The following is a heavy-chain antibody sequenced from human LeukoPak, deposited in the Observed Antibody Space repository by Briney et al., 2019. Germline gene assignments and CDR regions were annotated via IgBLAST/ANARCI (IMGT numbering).Heavy chain of an antibody. D-gene: IGHD1-14*01. CDR3: ARGTPPRFFYYYMDV. CDR2: INHSGST. CDR1: GGSFSGYY. Sequence: PSETLSLTCAVYGGSFSGYYWSWIRQPPGKGLEWIGEINHSGSTNYNPSLKSRVTISVDTSKNQFSLKLSSVTAADTAVYYCARGTPPRFFYYYMDVWGKGPRSPSP. V-gene: IGHV4-34*01. J-gene: IGHJ6*03.